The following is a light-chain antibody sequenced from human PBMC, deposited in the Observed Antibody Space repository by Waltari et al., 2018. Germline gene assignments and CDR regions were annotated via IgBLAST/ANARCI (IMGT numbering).Light chain of an antibody. CDR2: DAS. V-gene: IGKV3-11*01. J-gene: IGKJ4*01. CDR3: QQRSNWPLLT. CDR1: QSVSSY. Sequence: EIVLTQSPATLSLSPGERATLSCRASQSVSSYLAWYHQKPGQAPRLLIYDASNRATGIPARFSGSGSGTDFTLTISSLEPEEFAGYYCQQRSNWPLLTLGGGTKVEIK.